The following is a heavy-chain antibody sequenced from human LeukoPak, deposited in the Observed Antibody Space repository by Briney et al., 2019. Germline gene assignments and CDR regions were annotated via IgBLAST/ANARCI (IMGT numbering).Heavy chain of an antibody. CDR3: ARDSTVAAPEDAFDI. CDR1: GFTFSSYS. Sequence: PGGSLRLSCAASGFTFSSYSMNWVRQAPGKGLEWVSSISSSSSYIYYADSVKGRFTISRDNAKNSQYLQMNSLRAEDTAVYYCARDSTVAAPEDAFDIWGQGTMVTVSS. CDR2: ISSSSSYI. D-gene: IGHD6-19*01. J-gene: IGHJ3*02. V-gene: IGHV3-21*01.